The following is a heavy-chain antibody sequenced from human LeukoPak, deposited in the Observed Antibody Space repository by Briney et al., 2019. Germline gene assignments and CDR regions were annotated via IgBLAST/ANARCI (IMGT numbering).Heavy chain of an antibody. CDR2: IWYDGSNK. D-gene: IGHD4-23*01. J-gene: IGHJ3*02. CDR3: ARDKYGGNSNAFDI. CDR1: GFTFSSYG. V-gene: IGHV3-33*01. Sequence: GGSLRLSCAASGFTFSSYGMHWVRQAPGKGLEWVAVIWYDGSNKYYADSVKGRFTISRDNAKNTLYLQMNSLRAEDTAVYYCARDKYGGNSNAFDIWGQGTLVTVSS.